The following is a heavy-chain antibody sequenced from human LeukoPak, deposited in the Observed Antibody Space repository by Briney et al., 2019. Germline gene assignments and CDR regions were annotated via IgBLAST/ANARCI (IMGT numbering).Heavy chain of an antibody. Sequence: PGGSLRLSCAASGITFSSYAMSWVRQAPGEGLEWVSAISGSGDRTYYADSVKGRFTISRDNSKNTLYLQMHTLRAEDTAVYYCAKDLRYNFDYWGQGTLVTVSS. CDR2: ISGSGDRT. V-gene: IGHV3-23*01. CDR1: GITFSSYA. D-gene: IGHD1-1*01. CDR3: AKDLRYNFDY. J-gene: IGHJ4*02.